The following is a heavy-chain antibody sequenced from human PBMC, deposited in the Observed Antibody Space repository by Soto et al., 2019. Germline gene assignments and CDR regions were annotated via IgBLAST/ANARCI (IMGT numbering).Heavy chain of an antibody. CDR1: GFTFSSYS. Sequence: GGSLRLSCAASGFTFSSYSMNWVRQAPGKGLEWVSSISSSSSYIYYADSVKGRFTISRDNAKNSLYLQMNSLRAEDTAVYYCARDRVMITFGGVIVRADKAGDYYGMDVWGQGTTVTVSS. J-gene: IGHJ6*02. CDR2: ISSSSSYI. V-gene: IGHV3-21*01. CDR3: ARDRVMITFGGVIVRADKAGDYYGMDV. D-gene: IGHD3-16*02.